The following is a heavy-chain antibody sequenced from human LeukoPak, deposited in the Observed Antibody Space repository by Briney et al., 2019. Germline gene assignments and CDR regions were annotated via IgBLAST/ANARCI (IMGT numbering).Heavy chain of an antibody. D-gene: IGHD5-18*01. CDR3: TVFGVQLWDRDY. CDR1: GFTFSGSA. CDR2: IRSKANSYAT. V-gene: IGHV3-73*01. J-gene: IGHJ4*02. Sequence: GGSLRLSCAASGFTFSGSAMHWVRQASGKGLEWVGRIRSKANSYATAYAASVKGRFTISRDDSKNTAYLQMNSLNTEDTAVYYCTVFGVQLWDRDYWGQGTLVTVSS.